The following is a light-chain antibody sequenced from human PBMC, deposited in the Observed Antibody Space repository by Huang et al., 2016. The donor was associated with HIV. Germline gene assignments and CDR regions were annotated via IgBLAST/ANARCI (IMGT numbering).Light chain of an antibody. CDR2: DAH. CDR1: QSVRNNY. Sequence: IVLTQSPATLSLSPGERATLTCGAIQSVRNNYLAWYQQKPGLAPRLLIYDAHVRATDIPDRFSGSGSGTDFTLTISRLEPEDFAMYYCQQYSTSSYTFGQGTKVDI. CDR3: QQYSTSSYT. V-gene: IGKV3D-20*01. J-gene: IGKJ2*01.